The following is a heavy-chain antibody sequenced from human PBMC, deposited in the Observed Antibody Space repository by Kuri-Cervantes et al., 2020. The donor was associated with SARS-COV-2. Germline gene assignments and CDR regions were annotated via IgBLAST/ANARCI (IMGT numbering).Heavy chain of an antibody. CDR3: ARDPGRGDAFDI. Sequence: GESLKISCAASGFTFSSYWMHWVRQAPGKGLVWVSRINSDGSSTSYADSVKGRFTISRDNAKNTLYLQMNSLRAEDTAVYYCARDPGRGDAFDIWGQGTMVPSPQ. D-gene: IGHD3-10*01. J-gene: IGHJ3*02. CDR2: INSDGSST. V-gene: IGHV3-74*01. CDR1: GFTFSSYW.